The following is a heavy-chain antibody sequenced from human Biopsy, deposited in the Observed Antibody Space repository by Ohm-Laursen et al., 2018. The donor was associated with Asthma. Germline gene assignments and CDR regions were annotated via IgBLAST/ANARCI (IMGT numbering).Heavy chain of an antibody. Sequence: SLRLSCAASGFTFGAYCMGWVRQVPGQGLEWVANIKHDGSEKNHVDSLKGRFTISRDNAKNLLFLQMNSLRAEDTAVYYCARTFHFWSPYHAEHYQLWGQGTLVTVSS. D-gene: IGHD3-3*01. CDR3: ARTFHFWSPYHAEHYQL. V-gene: IGHV3-7*01. CDR2: IKHDGSEK. J-gene: IGHJ1*01. CDR1: GFTFGAYC.